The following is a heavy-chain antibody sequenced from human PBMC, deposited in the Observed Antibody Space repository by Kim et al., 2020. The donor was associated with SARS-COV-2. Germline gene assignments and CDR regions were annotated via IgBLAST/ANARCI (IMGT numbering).Heavy chain of an antibody. D-gene: IGHD5-18*01. CDR3: ARHSSISSYGYLAFGGPGRDY. CDR2: IDPSDSYT. V-gene: IGHV5-10-1*01. Sequence: GESLKISCKGSGYSFTSYWISWVRQMPGKGLEWMGRIDPSDSYTNYSPSFQGHVTISADKSISTAYLQWSSLKASDTAMYYCARHSSISSYGYLAFGGPGRDYWGQGTLVTVSS. J-gene: IGHJ4*02. CDR1: GYSFTSYW.